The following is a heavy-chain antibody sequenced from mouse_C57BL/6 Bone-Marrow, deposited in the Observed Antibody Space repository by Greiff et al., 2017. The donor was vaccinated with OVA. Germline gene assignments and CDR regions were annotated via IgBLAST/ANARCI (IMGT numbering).Heavy chain of an antibody. J-gene: IGHJ1*03. D-gene: IGHD1-1*01. CDR2: IYPRSGNT. Sequence: VQLQESGAELARPGASVKLSCKASGYTFTSYGISWVKQRTGQGLEWIGEIYPRSGNTYYNEKFKGKATLTADKSSSTAYMELRSLTSEDSAVYFCARVITTVVGYFDVWGTGTTVTVSS. V-gene: IGHV1-81*01. CDR1: GYTFTSYG. CDR3: ARVITTVVGYFDV.